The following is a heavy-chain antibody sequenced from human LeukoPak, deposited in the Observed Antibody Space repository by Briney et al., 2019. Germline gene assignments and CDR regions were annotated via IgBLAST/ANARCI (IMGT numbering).Heavy chain of an antibody. CDR1: GFTFSRYW. CDR2: ITGDSGTI. J-gene: IGHJ4*02. CDR3: AQNFYDSSGLYFDY. D-gene: IGHD3-22*01. V-gene: IGHV3-48*04. Sequence: GGSLRLSCAASGFTFSRYWMHWVRQAPGKGLEWASYITGDSGTIYYADSVKGRFTISRGNAKNSLYLQMNSLRAEDTAVYYCAQNFYDSSGLYFDYWGQGTLVTVSS.